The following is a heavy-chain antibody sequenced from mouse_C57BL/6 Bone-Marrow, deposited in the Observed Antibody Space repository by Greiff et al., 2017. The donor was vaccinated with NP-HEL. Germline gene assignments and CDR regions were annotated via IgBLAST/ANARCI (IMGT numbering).Heavy chain of an antibody. J-gene: IGHJ3*01. V-gene: IGHV1-69*01. D-gene: IGHD1-1*01. Sequence: QVQLQQPGAELVMPGASVKLSCKASGYTFTSYWMHWVKQRPGQGLEWIGEIDPSDSYTNYNQKFKGKSTLTVDKSSSTAYMQLSSLTSEDSAVYYCARIYYGSSSSWFAYCGQGTLVTVSA. CDR2: IDPSDSYT. CDR3: ARIYYGSSSSWFAY. CDR1: GYTFTSYW.